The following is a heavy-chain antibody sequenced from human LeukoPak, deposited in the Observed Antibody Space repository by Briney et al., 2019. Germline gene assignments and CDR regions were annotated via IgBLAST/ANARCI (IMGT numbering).Heavy chain of an antibody. CDR2: ISSSSSYI. D-gene: IGHD6-6*01. V-gene: IGHV3-21*01. J-gene: IGHJ4*02. CDR1: GFTFSSYS. Sequence: GGSLRLSCAASGFTFSSYSMNWVRQAPGKGLEWVSSISSSSSYIYYADSVKGRFTISRDNAKNSLYLQMNSLRAEDTAVCYCARGYGGIEQLVPDYWGQGTLVTVSS. CDR3: ARGYGGIEQLVPDY.